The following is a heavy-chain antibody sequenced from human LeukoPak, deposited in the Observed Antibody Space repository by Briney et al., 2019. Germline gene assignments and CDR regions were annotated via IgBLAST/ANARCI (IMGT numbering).Heavy chain of an antibody. Sequence: GGSLRLSCAASGFTVSSNYMSWVRQAPGKGLEWVSVIYSGDSTYYADSVKGRFTISRDNSKNTLYLQMNSLRAEDTAVYYCARGSPVAFRAFDIWGQGTMVTVSS. V-gene: IGHV3-66*01. D-gene: IGHD2-21*01. CDR1: GFTVSSNY. J-gene: IGHJ3*02. CDR3: ARGSPVAFRAFDI. CDR2: IYSGDST.